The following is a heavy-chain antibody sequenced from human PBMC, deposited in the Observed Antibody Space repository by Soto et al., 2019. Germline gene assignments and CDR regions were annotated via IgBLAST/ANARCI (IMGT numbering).Heavy chain of an antibody. CDR2: VYSSGST. J-gene: IGHJ5*02. CDR3: ARRVQANSAVVQGNWLDP. CDR1: GGSISSHS. V-gene: IGHV4-59*08. Sequence: KPSETLSLTCSVSGGSISSHSWNWIRQPPGRGLEWIGHVYSSGSTNYNPSLESRVTISVDTSKNQFSLKLTSLTAADTAVYYCARRVQANSAVVQGNWLDPWGQGTLVTVS. D-gene: IGHD5-18*01.